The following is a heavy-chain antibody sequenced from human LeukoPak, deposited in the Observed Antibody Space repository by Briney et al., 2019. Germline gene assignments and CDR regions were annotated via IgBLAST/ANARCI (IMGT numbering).Heavy chain of an antibody. CDR1: GGSISSYY. J-gene: IGHJ4*02. V-gene: IGHV4-59*01. CDR3: ARGRGDHGSGRYGIFDY. Sequence: SETLSLTCTVSGGSISSYYWSWIRQPPGKGLEWIGYIYYSGSTNYNPSLKSRVTISVDTSKNQFSLKLSSVTAADTAVYYCARGRGDHGSGRYGIFDYWGQGTLVTVSS. CDR2: IYYSGST. D-gene: IGHD3-10*01.